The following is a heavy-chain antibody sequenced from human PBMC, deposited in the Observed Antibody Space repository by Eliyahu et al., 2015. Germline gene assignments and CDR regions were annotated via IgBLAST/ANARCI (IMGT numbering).Heavy chain of an antibody. D-gene: IGHD2-15*01. J-gene: IGHJ3*02. Sequence: QVQLVESGGGVVQLGRSLRLSCAXXVFTLXTYGFNSGXHWXRQAPGKGLEWVALISYDGTTKYNEDSVKGRFTISRDNSNNTVYLQMSSLRAEDTAVYFCAKEKGAYCRGGSCRAFDIWGQGTMVTVSP. CDR2: ISYDGTTK. CDR3: AKEKGAYCRGGSCRAFDI. CDR1: VFTLXTYGF. V-gene: IGHV3-30*18.